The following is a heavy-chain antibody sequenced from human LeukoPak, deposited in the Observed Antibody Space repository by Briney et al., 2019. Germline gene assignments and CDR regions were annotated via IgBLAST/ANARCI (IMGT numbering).Heavy chain of an antibody. CDR2: INHSGST. V-gene: IGHV4-34*01. D-gene: IGHD2-2*01. Sequence: SETLSLTCAVYVGSFSGYYWSWIRQPPGKGLECSGEINHSGSTNYNPSLKSRVTISVDTSKNQFPLKLSSGTAADTAVYYCARWRCSSTSCYENDAFDIWGQGTMVTVSS. CDR1: VGSFSGYY. J-gene: IGHJ3*02. CDR3: ARWRCSSTSCYENDAFDI.